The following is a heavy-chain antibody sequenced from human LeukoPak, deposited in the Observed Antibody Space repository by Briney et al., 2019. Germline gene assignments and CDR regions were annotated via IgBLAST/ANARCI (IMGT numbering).Heavy chain of an antibody. CDR1: GSSIRSGGYS. V-gene: IGHV4-30-2*01. CDR3: ARGNWGFDY. D-gene: IGHD7-27*01. Sequence: PSETLSLTCAVCGSSIRSGGYSWSWIPQPPGKGLEWIGYIHHSGSTYYNPSLKSRVTISVDRSKNQFSLKLSSVTAADTAVYYCARGNWGFDYWGQGTLVTVSS. CDR2: IHHSGST. J-gene: IGHJ4*02.